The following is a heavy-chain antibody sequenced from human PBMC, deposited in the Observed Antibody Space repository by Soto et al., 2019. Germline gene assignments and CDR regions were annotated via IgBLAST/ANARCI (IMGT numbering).Heavy chain of an antibody. D-gene: IGHD6-13*01. CDR1: GYTFTSYG. V-gene: IGHV1-18*01. Sequence: ASVKVSCKASGYTFTSYGISWVRQAPGQGLEWMGWISAYNGNTNYAQKLQGRVTMTTDTSTSTAYMELRSLRSDDTAVYYCARVAQTGYSSSWYLDPWGQGTLVTVSS. J-gene: IGHJ5*02. CDR2: ISAYNGNT. CDR3: ARVAQTGYSSSWYLDP.